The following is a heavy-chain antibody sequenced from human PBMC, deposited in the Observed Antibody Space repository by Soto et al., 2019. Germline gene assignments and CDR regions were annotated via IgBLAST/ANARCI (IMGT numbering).Heavy chain of an antibody. CDR3: ARSTGYISSWFSYNWFDP. Sequence: QAQLVQSGAEVKKPGASVKVSCRGSGYTFSSYGISWVRQGPGQGLEWMGWISANNGNTKYAQKVQGRVTMTTDTSTSTAYMELRGLSSDDTAVYFCARSTGYISSWFSYNWFDPWGQGTLVTVSS. D-gene: IGHD6-13*01. J-gene: IGHJ5*02. V-gene: IGHV1-18*01. CDR1: GYTFSSYG. CDR2: ISANNGNT.